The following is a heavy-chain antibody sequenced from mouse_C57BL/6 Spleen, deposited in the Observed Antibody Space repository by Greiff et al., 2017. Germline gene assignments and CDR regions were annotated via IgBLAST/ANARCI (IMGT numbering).Heavy chain of an antibody. D-gene: IGHD2-1*01. J-gene: IGHJ4*01. CDR3: SRGGGESTMYAMDY. CDR2: INYDGSST. V-gene: IGHV5-16*01. CDR1: GFTFSDYY. Sequence: EVNLVESEGGLVQPGSSMKLSCTASGFTFSDYYMAWVRQVPEKGLEWVANINYDGSSTYYLESLKSRFIISRDNAKNILYLQMSSLKSEDTATYYSSRGGGESTMYAMDYWVQGTSVTVSS.